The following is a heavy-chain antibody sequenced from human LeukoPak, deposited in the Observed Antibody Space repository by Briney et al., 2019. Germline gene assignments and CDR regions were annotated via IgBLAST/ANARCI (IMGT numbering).Heavy chain of an antibody. CDR3: ARDRSGSYDWYFDL. V-gene: IGHV4-61*02. Sequence: PSETLSLTCSVSGGSISSGSYYWSWIRQPAGKGLEWIGRIYTSGSTNYNPSLKSRVTISVGTSKNQFSLKLSSVTAADTAVYYCARDRSGSYDWYFDLWGRGTLVTVSS. CDR1: GGSISSGSYY. CDR2: IYTSGST. D-gene: IGHD1-26*01. J-gene: IGHJ2*01.